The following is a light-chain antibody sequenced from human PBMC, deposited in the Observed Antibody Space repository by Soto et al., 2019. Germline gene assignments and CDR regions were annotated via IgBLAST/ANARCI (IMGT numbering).Light chain of an antibody. J-gene: IGKJ1*01. CDR2: AAS. Sequence: DIQMTQSPSSLSASVGDRVTITCRASQSISSYLNWYQQKPGKAPKLLIYAASSLQSGVPSMFSGSGSGTDFTITISSLQPEDVATYYCQQSYSTPWTFGQGTKVEIK. CDR3: QQSYSTPWT. V-gene: IGKV1-39*01. CDR1: QSISSY.